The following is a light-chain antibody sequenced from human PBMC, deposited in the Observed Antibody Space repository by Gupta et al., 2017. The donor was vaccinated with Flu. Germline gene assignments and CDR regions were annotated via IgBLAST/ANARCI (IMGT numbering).Light chain of an antibody. CDR1: QGFRAW. Sequence: PSSVSASVGDTVTITCRASQGFRAWLAWCQQKPGEAPKLLISAASRVKSGDPRRFSGSGXGTXFTLTIXRLQPEDIATYYSQRRNNFPWTFGXGTKVEIK. CDR2: AAS. V-gene: IGKV1-12*01. CDR3: QRRNNFPWT. J-gene: IGKJ1*01.